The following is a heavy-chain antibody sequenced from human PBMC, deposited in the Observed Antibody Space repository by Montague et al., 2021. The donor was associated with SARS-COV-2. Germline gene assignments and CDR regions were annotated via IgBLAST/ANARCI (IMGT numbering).Heavy chain of an antibody. CDR3: ARGSGWMGNAFDI. D-gene: IGHD6-19*01. J-gene: IGHJ3*02. CDR2: IYYSGST. Sequence: SETLSLTCTFSGGSISSYYWSWIRQPPGKRLEWIGYIYYSGSTNXXPSLKSRVTISVDTSKNQFSLKLSSVTAADTAVYYCARGSGWMGNAFDIWGQGTMVTISS. V-gene: IGHV4-59*01. CDR1: GGSISSYY.